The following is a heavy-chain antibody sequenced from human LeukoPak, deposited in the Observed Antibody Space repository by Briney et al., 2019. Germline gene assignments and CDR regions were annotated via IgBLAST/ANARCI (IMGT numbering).Heavy chain of an antibody. CDR1: GGSISSYY. V-gene: IGHV4-59*01. J-gene: IGHJ5*02. CDR2: IYYSGST. CDR3: ATDVSDGGNSFYWFNP. D-gene: IGHD4-23*01. Sequence: SETLSLTCTVSGGSISSYYWSWLRQPPGKGLEWIGYIYYSGSTNYNPSLKSRVTISVDPCKNQSSLTLSSVTAADTAVYYCATDVSDGGNSFYWFNPGAREPWSPSPQ.